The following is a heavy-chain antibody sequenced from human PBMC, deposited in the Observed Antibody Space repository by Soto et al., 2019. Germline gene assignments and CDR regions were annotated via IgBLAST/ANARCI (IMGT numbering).Heavy chain of an antibody. CDR1: GGSFSGYY. CDR2: INHSGST. J-gene: IGHJ5*02. D-gene: IGHD3-3*01. Sequence: PSETLSLTCAVYGGSFSGYYWSWIRQPPGKGLEWIGEINHSGSTNYNPSLKSRVTISVDTSKNQFSLKLSSVTAADTAVYYCARQPRESRITIFGVVIEWFDPWGQGTLVTVSS. V-gene: IGHV4-34*01. CDR3: ARQPRESRITIFGVVIEWFDP.